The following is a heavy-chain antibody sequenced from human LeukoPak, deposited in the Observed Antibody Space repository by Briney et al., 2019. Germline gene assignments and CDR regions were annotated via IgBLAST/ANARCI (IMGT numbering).Heavy chain of an antibody. V-gene: IGHV3-48*01. J-gene: IGHJ3*02. D-gene: IGHD3-22*01. CDR2: ISSSSSSI. Sequence: GGSLRLSCAASGFTFRSYTMNWVRQAPGKRLEWVSYISSSSSSIYYADSVKGRFTISRDNAKNSLYLQMNSLRAEDTAVYYCASSAGDSSGVGDAFDIWGQGTMVTVSS. CDR3: ASSAGDSSGVGDAFDI. CDR1: GFTFRSYT.